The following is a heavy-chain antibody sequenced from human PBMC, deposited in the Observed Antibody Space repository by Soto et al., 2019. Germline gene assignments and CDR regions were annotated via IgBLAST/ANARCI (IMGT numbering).Heavy chain of an antibody. CDR3: ARAEAIFGVVIPNAFDI. Sequence: GASVKVSCKASGYTFTRYYMHWMRQAPGQGLEWMGIINPSGGSTSYAQKFQGKVTMTRDTSTSTVYMELSSLRSEDTAVYYCARAEAIFGVVIPNAFDIWGQGTMVTVSS. D-gene: IGHD3-3*01. CDR2: INPSGGST. J-gene: IGHJ3*02. CDR1: GYTFTRYY. V-gene: IGHV1-46*03.